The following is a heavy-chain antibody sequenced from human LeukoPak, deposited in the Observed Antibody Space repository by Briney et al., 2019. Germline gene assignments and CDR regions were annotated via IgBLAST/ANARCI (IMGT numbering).Heavy chain of an antibody. J-gene: IGHJ4*02. D-gene: IGHD3-16*01. Sequence: GGSLRLSCAASGFTFSSYWMSWVRQAPGKGLEWVANIKQDGSEKYYVDSVKGRFTISRDNAKNSLYLQMDSLRAEDTAVYYCARDPPSRGTRYFDYWGQGTLVTVSS. CDR2: IKQDGSEK. CDR3: ARDPPSRGTRYFDY. CDR1: GFTFSSYW. V-gene: IGHV3-7*01.